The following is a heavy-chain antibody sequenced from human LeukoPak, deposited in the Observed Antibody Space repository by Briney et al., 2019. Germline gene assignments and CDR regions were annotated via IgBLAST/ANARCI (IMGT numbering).Heavy chain of an antibody. CDR2: ISYDGSNK. V-gene: IGHV3-30-3*01. CDR1: GFTFSSYA. J-gene: IGHJ4*02. Sequence: SGGSLRLSCAASGFTFSSYAMHWVRQAPGKGLEWVAVISYDGSNKYYADSVKGRFTISRDNSKNTLYLQMNSLRAEDTAVYYCARALTVTTGLGFDYWGQGTLVTVSS. CDR3: ARALTVTTGLGFDY. D-gene: IGHD4-11*01.